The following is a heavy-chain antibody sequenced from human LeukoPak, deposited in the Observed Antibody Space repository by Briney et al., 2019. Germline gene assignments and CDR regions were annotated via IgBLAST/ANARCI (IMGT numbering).Heavy chain of an antibody. Sequence: RSSGTLSLTCVVSGGSTSSSNWWSWVRQPPGKGLEWIGEIYHGGNTNYNPSLKSRVTTSVDKSKNEFSLKVTSVTAADTAVYYCARKDWNDVRAFDIWGQGTMVTVSS. CDR1: GGSTSSSNW. CDR3: ARKDWNDVRAFDI. V-gene: IGHV4-4*02. CDR2: IYHGGNT. J-gene: IGHJ3*02. D-gene: IGHD1-1*01.